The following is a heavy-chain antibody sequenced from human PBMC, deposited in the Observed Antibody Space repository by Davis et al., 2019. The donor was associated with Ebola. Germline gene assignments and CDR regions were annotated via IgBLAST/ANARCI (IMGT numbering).Heavy chain of an antibody. Sequence: SETLSLTCTVSGGPISSSSYYWGWIRQPPGKGLEWIGSIYYSGSTYYNPSLKSRVTISVDTSKNQFSLKLSSVTAADTAVYYCARRVGARSGFDSWGQGSLVTVSS. J-gene: IGHJ4*02. CDR1: GGPISSSSYY. D-gene: IGHD1-26*01. CDR3: ARRVGARSGFDS. V-gene: IGHV4-39*01. CDR2: IYYSGST.